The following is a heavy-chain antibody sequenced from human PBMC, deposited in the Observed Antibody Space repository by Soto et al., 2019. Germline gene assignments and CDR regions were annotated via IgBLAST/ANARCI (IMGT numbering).Heavy chain of an antibody. J-gene: IGHJ5*02. V-gene: IGHV4-34*01. CDR3: ARAEGDWFDP. CDR1: GGSFSGYY. Sequence: QVQLQQWGAGLLKPSETLSLTCAVYGGSFSGYYWSWIRQPPGKGREWIGEINHSGSTNYNPSLKRRGTISVDTSKNEFSLKLSSVTAADTAVYYCARAEGDWFDPWGQGTLVTVSS. CDR2: INHSGST.